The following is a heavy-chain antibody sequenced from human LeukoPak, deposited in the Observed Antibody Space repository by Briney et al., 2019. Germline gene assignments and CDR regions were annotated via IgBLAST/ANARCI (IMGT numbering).Heavy chain of an antibody. J-gene: IGHJ4*02. CDR1: GFTFSSDS. V-gene: IGHV3-48*02. D-gene: IGHD5-12*01. Sequence: GGSLRLSCAASGFTFSSDSTNWVRQAPGKGLEWVSYISSSSNTIYYADSVKGRFTISRDNAKNSLYLQMNSLRDEDTAVYYCARDILTKQAYSGYDNWGQGTLVTVSS. CDR3: ARDILTKQAYSGYDN. CDR2: ISSSSNTI.